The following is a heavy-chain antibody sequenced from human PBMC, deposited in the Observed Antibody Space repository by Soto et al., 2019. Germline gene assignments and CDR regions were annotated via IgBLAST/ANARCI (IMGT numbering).Heavy chain of an antibody. J-gene: IGHJ6*02. CDR2: IVVGSGNT. CDR1: GFTFTSSA. CDR3: AAAGYYDSSGYYYEADYYHGMDV. V-gene: IGHV1-58*01. Sequence: SVKVSCKASGFTFTSSAVQWVRQARGQRLEWIGWIVVGSGNTNYAQKFQERVTITRDMSTSTAYMELSSLRSEDTAVYYCAAAGYYDSSGYYYEADYYHGMDVWGQGTTVTVSS. D-gene: IGHD3-22*01.